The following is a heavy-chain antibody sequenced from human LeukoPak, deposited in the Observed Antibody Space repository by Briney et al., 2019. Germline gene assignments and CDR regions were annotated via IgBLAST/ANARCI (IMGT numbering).Heavy chain of an antibody. CDR1: GFTFSSHA. J-gene: IGHJ4*02. V-gene: IGHV3-23*01. D-gene: IGHD3-3*01. CDR3: ARDQYDFWSAYGFDY. Sequence: GGSLRLSCAASGFTFSSHAMTWVRQAPGKGLEWVSGISGSDGSTYYADSVVGRFTISRDNSKSTLYLQMNSLRADDTAIYYCARDQYDFWSAYGFDYWGRGTPVTVSS. CDR2: ISGSDGST.